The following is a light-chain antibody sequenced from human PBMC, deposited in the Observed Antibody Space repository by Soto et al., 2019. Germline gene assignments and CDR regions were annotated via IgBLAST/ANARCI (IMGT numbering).Light chain of an antibody. V-gene: IGLV3-21*04. CDR3: QVWDSSSDHPV. CDR2: YDS. Sequence: SYELTQPPSVSVAPGKTARITCGGNNIGSKRLHWYQQKPGQAPVLVIYYDSDRPSGIPERLSGSNSGNTATLTISRVEAVDEADCYCQVWDSSSDHPVFGGGTKLTVL. J-gene: IGLJ3*02. CDR1: NIGSKR.